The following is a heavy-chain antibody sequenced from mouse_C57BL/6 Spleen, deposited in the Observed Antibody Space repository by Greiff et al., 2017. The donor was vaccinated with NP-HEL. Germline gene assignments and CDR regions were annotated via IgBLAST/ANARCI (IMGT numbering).Heavy chain of an antibody. CDR1: GYTFPSYW. Sequence: VQLQQPGAELVKPGASVKMSCKASGYTFPSYWITWVKQRPGQGLEWIGDIYPGSGSTNYNEKFKSKATLTVDTSSSTAYMQLSSLTSEDSAVYYCARWDYPNGDYWYFEVWGTGTTVTVSS. CDR2: IYPGSGST. V-gene: IGHV1-55*01. D-gene: IGHD4-1*01. CDR3: ARWDYPNGDYWYFEV. J-gene: IGHJ1*03.